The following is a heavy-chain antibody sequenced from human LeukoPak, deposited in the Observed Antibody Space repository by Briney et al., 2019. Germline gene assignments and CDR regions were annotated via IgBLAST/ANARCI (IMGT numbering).Heavy chain of an antibody. Sequence: GGSLRLSWAASGFTVSSNYMSWVRQAPGQGLEWVSVIYSGGSTYYADSVKGRFTISRDNSKNTLYLQMNSLRAEDTAVYYCARGNPTYFDYWGQGTLVTVSS. J-gene: IGHJ4*02. V-gene: IGHV3-66*01. CDR3: ARGNPTYFDY. CDR1: GFTVSSNY. CDR2: IYSGGST. D-gene: IGHD1-14*01.